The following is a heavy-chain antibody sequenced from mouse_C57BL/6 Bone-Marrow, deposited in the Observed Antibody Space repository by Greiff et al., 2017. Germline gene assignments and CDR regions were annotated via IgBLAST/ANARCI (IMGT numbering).Heavy chain of an antibody. J-gene: IGHJ2*01. Sequence: QVQLKQSGAELVRPGASVTLSCKASGYTFTDYDMHWVKQTPVHGLEWIGAIDPETGGTAYNQKFKGKAILTADKSSSTAYMELRSLTSEDSAVYYCTGRGSSYNYWGQGTTLTVSS. CDR3: TGRGSSYNY. D-gene: IGHD1-1*01. CDR1: GYTFTDYD. V-gene: IGHV1-15*01. CDR2: IDPETGGT.